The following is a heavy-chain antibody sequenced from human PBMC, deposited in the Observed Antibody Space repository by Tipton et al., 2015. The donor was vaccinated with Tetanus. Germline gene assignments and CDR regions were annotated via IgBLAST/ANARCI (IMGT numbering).Heavy chain of an antibody. CDR3: ARRLGPYTGDQIWHFDL. CDR1: GGTFSNYA. J-gene: IGHJ2*01. Sequence: QLVQSGAEVKKPGSSVKVSCKASGGTFSNYAIGWVRQAPGQGLEWMGGIIPIFGTAKYAQKFQGRVTITADESTSTAYMELSSLRSEDTAVYYCARRLGPYTGDQIWHFDLWGRGTLVTVSS. V-gene: IGHV1-69*01. CDR2: IIPIFGTA. D-gene: IGHD7-27*01.